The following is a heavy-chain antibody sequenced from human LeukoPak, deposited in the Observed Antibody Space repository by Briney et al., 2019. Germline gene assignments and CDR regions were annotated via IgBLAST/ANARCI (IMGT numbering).Heavy chain of an antibody. CDR3: AKDRYFGSGSYYRGYFDY. CDR1: GFTFDDYA. D-gene: IGHD3-10*01. CDR2: ISWDGGST. V-gene: IGHV3-43D*03. Sequence: GGSLRLSCAASGFTFDDYAMHWVRQAPGKGLEWVSLISWDGGSTYYADSVKGRFTISRDNSKNSLYLQMNSLRAEDTALYYCAKDRYFGSGSYYRGYFDYWGQGTLVTASS. J-gene: IGHJ4*02.